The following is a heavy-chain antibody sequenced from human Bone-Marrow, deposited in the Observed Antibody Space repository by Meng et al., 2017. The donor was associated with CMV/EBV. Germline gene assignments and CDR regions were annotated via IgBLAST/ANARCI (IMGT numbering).Heavy chain of an antibody. J-gene: IGHJ6*02. D-gene: IGHD1-26*01. CDR2: INHSGST. Sequence: ESLKISCAVYGGSFSGYYWSWIRQPPGKGLEWIGEINHSGSTNYNPYLKSRVTISVDTSKTQFSLKLSSVTAADTAVYYCARIVGATTRWYYYYGMDVWGQGTTVTVSS. CDR3: ARIVGATTRWYYYYGMDV. CDR1: GGSFSGYY. V-gene: IGHV4-34*01.